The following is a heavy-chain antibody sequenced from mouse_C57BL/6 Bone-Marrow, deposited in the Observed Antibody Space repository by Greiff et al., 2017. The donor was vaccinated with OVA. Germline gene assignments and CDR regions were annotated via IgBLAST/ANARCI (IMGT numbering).Heavy chain of an antibody. V-gene: IGHV1-22*01. CDR2: INPNNGGT. D-gene: IGHD1-1*01. CDR1: GYTFTDYN. J-gene: IGHJ4*01. Sequence: EVQLQQSGPELVKPGASVKMSCKASGYTFTDYNMHWVKQSHGKSLEWIGYINPNNGGTSYNQKFKGKATLTVNKSSSTAYMELRSLTSEDSAVYYCARGTVVDYYGMDYWGQGTSVTVSS. CDR3: ARGTVVDYYGMDY.